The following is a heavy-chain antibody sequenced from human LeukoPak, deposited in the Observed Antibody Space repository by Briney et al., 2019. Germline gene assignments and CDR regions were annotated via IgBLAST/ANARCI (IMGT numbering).Heavy chain of an antibody. CDR3: MKWGSAADIQD. D-gene: IGHD6-25*01. V-gene: IGHV3-7*03. CDR2: INPAESQT. J-gene: IGHJ4*02. CDR1: GFTFSSHW. Sequence: GGSLRLCCEASGFTFSSHWMGRVRQAPGKGLEWVANINPAESQTYYVDSVKGRFTISRDKAKKSTFLQMNSLRVEDTALYYCMKWGSAADIQDWGQGTLVTVSS.